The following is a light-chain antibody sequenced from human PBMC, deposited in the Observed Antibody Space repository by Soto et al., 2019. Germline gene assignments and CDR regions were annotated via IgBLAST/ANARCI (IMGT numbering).Light chain of an antibody. J-gene: IGLJ3*02. V-gene: IGLV4-60*02. Sequence: QTVVTQSSSASASLGSSVKLTCTLSSGHSGYIIAWHQQQPGKAPRYLMKLEGSGSYNKGSGVPDRFSGSSSGADRYLTISNLQFEDEADYYCETWDDNAWVFGGGTKLTVL. CDR3: ETWDDNAWV. CDR1: SGHSGYI. CDR2: LEGSGSY.